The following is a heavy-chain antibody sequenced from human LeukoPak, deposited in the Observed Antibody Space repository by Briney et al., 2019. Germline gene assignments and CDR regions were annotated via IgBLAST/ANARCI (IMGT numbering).Heavy chain of an antibody. CDR2: VNAVGSEI. CDR3: ATKLPGTSHFAS. V-gene: IGHV3-48*03. D-gene: IGHD6-13*01. CDR1: GFTFNNFE. J-gene: IGHJ4*02. Sequence: GSLRLSCAASGFTFNNFEMNWVRQAPGKGLEWVSYVNAVGSEIHYGDSVRGRFTISRDNARSSLYLQMNSLRAEDTAVYFCATKLPGTSHFASWGQGTLVTVSS.